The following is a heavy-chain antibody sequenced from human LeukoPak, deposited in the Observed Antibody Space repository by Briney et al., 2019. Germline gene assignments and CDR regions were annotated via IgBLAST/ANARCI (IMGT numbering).Heavy chain of an antibody. V-gene: IGHV3-23*01. J-gene: IGHJ4*01. CDR2: ISGSGGSS. Sequence: GGPLRLSCAASGFTFSSYAMTWVRQAPGKGLEWVSSISGSGGSSYYADSVKGRFTISRDNSKNTLYLQMYGLRAEDTALYYCAKDASSSGTCYSPCDYWGHGTLVTVSS. CDR3: AKDASSSGTCYSPCDY. D-gene: IGHD3-10*01. CDR1: GFTFSSYA.